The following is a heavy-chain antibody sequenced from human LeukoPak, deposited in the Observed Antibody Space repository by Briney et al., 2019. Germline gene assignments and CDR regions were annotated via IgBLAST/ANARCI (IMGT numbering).Heavy chain of an antibody. V-gene: IGHV3-23*01. J-gene: IGHJ4*02. D-gene: IGHD3-10*01. CDR2: IGGNGGDT. CDR1: GFTFSSYA. Sequence: PGGSLRLSCAASGFTFSSYAMSWVRQAPGKGLEWVSAIGGNGGDTSYADSVKGRFTISRDNSKNTLYLQMNSLRAEDTAVYHCAKDWRYYYGSGSYFQCWGQGTLVTVSS. CDR3: AKDWRYYYGSGSYFQC.